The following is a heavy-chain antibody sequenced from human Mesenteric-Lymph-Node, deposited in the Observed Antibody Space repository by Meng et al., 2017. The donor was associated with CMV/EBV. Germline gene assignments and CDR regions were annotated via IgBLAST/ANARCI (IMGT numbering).Heavy chain of an antibody. J-gene: IGHJ4*02. CDR2: ISGTVITT. V-gene: IGHV3-11*01. CDR1: GFIFSDYY. Sequence: GESLKISCEASGFIFSDYYMSWIRQAPGKGLEWVAYISGTVITTYHADSVKGRFTISRDNSKNSLYLQMNSLRAEDTAVYYCARHLNWKDDLFDFWGQGTLVTVSS. CDR3: ARHLNWKDDLFDF. D-gene: IGHD1-1*01.